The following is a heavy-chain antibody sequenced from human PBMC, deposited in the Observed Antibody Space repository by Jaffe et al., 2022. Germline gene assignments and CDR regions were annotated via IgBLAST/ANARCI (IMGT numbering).Heavy chain of an antibody. D-gene: IGHD3-16*01. V-gene: IGHV3-49*04. CDR1: GFIFGDYA. CDR2: IRSKTYGATT. Sequence: EVQLVESGGGLVQPGRSLGLSCTASGFIFGDYAMSWVRQAPGKGLEWVGFIRSKTYGATTEYAASVKGRFTISRDDSKSIAYLQVNSLKTEDTAVYHCIRGGTGEPLVWGKGTTVTVSS. J-gene: IGHJ6*04. CDR3: IRGGTGEPLV.